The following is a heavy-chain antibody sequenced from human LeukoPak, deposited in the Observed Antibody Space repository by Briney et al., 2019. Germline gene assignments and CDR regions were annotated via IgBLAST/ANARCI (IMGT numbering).Heavy chain of an antibody. CDR2: IDQSGKM. D-gene: IGHD3-3*01. J-gene: IGHJ3*02. Sequence: SETLSLTCTVSGGSISGSSQCRGWIRQPPGKGLEWIGSIDQSGKMIHNPSLESRVTISVDTSKNNFSLKLRSVTATDTAVYYCARHSDYLGVNGFDIWGQGTMVTVSS. V-gene: IGHV4-39*01. CDR3: ARHSDYLGVNGFDI. CDR1: GGSISGSSQC.